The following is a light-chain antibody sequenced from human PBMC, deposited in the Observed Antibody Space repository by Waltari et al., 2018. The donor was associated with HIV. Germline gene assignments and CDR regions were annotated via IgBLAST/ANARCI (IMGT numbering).Light chain of an antibody. CDR2: EVS. CDR3: CSYAGSQTFV. J-gene: IGLJ2*01. V-gene: IGLV2-23*02. Sequence: QSALTQPASVSGSPGQSITISCTGTSSDVGSYNLVSWYQQHPGKAPKLMIYEVSKRPSGVSNRFSGSKSGNTASLTISGLQAEDEADYYCCSYAGSQTFVFGGGTTLTVL. CDR1: SSDVGSYNL.